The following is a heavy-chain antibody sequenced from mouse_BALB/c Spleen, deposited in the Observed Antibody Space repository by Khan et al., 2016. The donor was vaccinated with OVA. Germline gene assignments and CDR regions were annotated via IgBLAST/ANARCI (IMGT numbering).Heavy chain of an antibody. V-gene: IGHV9-3-1*01. CDR2: INTYTGEP. Sequence: QFQLVQSGPELKKPGETVKISCKASGYTFTNYVMNWVKQAPGKGLKWMGWINTYTGEPTYSDDFKGRFAFSLETSASTAYLQINNLKNEDTATCFCARGNRDFDYWGQGTTLTVSS. J-gene: IGHJ2*01. CDR3: ARGNRDFDY. CDR1: GYTFTNYV. D-gene: IGHD2-1*01.